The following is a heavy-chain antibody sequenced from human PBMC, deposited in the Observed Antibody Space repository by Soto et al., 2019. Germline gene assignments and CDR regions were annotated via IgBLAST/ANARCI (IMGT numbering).Heavy chain of an antibody. CDR1: GYTFTSYD. Sequence: ASVKVSCKASGYTFTSYDINWVRQATGQGLEWMGWMNPNSGSTGYAQKFQGRVTMTRNTSISTAYMELSSLRSEDTAVYYCARRYWYYDILTGYQYYYYYGMDVWGQGTTVTVSS. CDR3: ARRYWYYDILTGYQYYYYYGMDV. D-gene: IGHD3-9*01. V-gene: IGHV1-8*01. CDR2: MNPNSGST. J-gene: IGHJ6*02.